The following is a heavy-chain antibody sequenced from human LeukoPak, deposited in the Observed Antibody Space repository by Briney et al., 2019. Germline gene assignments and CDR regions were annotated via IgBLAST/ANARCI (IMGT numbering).Heavy chain of an antibody. D-gene: IGHD3-3*01. Sequence: SETLSLTCAVYGGSLSGYYWSWIRQPPGKGLEWIGEINHSGSTNSNPSLKGRVTISVDTSKNQFSLKLSSVTAADTAVYYCARAYYDFWSGYSRAFDYWGQGTLVTVSS. CDR1: GGSLSGYY. J-gene: IGHJ4*02. V-gene: IGHV4-34*01. CDR2: INHSGST. CDR3: ARAYYDFWSGYSRAFDY.